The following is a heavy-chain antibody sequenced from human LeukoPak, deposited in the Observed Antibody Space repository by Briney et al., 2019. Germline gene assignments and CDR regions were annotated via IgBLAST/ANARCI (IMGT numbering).Heavy chain of an antibody. Sequence: PSETLSFTCAVSGYSISSGYYWGWIRQPPGKGLEWIGSIYHSGSTYYNPSLKSRVTISVDTSKNQFSLKLSSVTAADTAVYYCASDTRTVTSVLFDYWGQGTLVTVSS. V-gene: IGHV4-38-2*01. D-gene: IGHD4-17*01. CDR3: ASDTRTVTSVLFDY. J-gene: IGHJ4*02. CDR1: GYSISSGYY. CDR2: IYHSGST.